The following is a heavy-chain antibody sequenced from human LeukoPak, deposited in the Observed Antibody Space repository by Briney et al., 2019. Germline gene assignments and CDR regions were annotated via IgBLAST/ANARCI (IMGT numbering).Heavy chain of an antibody. CDR3: AKDGGSGSYPDY. V-gene: IGHV3-23*01. Sequence: GGSLRLSCAASGFTFSSYAMSWVRQAPGKGLEWVSAISGSGGSTYYADSVKGRFTISRDNSRDTLYLQMNSLRAEDTAVYYCAKDGGSGSYPDYWGQGTLVTVSS. CDR2: ISGSGGST. D-gene: IGHD3-10*01. CDR1: GFTFSSYA. J-gene: IGHJ4*02.